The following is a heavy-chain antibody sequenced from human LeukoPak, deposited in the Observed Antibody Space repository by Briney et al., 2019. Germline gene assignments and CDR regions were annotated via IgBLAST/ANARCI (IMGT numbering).Heavy chain of an antibody. CDR1: GYTFTSYD. CDR2: MNPNSGNT. V-gene: IGHV1-8*01. Sequence: ASVKVSCKASGYTFTSYDINWVRQATGQGLEWMGWMNPNSGNTGYAQKFQGRVTMTRNTSISTACMELSSPRSEDTAVYYCARGVGSGYDLMSYYYYMDVWGKGTTVTVSS. J-gene: IGHJ6*03. D-gene: IGHD5-12*01. CDR3: ARGVGSGYDLMSYYYYMDV.